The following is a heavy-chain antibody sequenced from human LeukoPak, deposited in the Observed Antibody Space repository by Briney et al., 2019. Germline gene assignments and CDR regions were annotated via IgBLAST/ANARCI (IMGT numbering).Heavy chain of an antibody. V-gene: IGHV3-23*01. Sequence: GGSLRLSCAASGFTFSSYAMSWVRQAPGKGLEWVSALSGSGGSTYYADSVKGRFTISRDNSKNTLYLQMNSLRAEDTAVYYCAKSRADSSGYYRHAFDIWGQGTMVTVSS. J-gene: IGHJ3*02. CDR2: LSGSGGST. CDR1: GFTFSSYA. CDR3: AKSRADSSGYYRHAFDI. D-gene: IGHD3-22*01.